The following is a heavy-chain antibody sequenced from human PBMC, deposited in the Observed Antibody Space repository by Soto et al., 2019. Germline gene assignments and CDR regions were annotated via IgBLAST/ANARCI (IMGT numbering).Heavy chain of an antibody. Sequence: SETLSLTCAVYGGSFSGYYWSWIRQPPGKGLEWIGEINHSGSTNYNPSLKSRVTISVDTSKNQFSLKLSSVTAADTAVYYCARVDNWNYDPNYWGQGTLVTVSS. CDR2: INHSGST. CDR1: GGSFSGYY. V-gene: IGHV4-34*01. D-gene: IGHD1-7*01. CDR3: ARVDNWNYDPNY. J-gene: IGHJ4*02.